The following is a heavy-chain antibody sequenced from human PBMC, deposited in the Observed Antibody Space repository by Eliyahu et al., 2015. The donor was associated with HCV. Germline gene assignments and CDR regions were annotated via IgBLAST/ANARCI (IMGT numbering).Heavy chain of an antibody. CDR2: INHSGST. CDR3: ASPGRKGRAAAVDV. CDR1: GGSFGGYY. D-gene: IGHD6-13*01. Sequence: QVQLQQWGAGLLKPSETLSLTCAVYGGSFGGYYWTWTRQPPGKGLEWIGEINHSGSTNYNPSLKSRVTISVDTSKNQFYLKLRSVTAADTAVYYCASPGRKGRAAAVDVWGQGTTVTVSS. J-gene: IGHJ6*02. V-gene: IGHV4-34*01.